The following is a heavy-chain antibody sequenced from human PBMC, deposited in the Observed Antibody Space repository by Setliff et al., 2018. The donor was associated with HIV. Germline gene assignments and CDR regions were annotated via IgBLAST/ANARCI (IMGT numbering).Heavy chain of an antibody. J-gene: IGHJ4*02. V-gene: IGHV1-3*01. CDR1: GYTFSSFA. Sequence: ASVKVSCKASGYTFSSFAIHWVRQAPGQRLEWMGWINAANGDTRYSQEFQGRVAITRDTSASTAYMELSSLGSEDTAVYYCARKGYYSDSSGYYPLPFDSWGQGTLVTVSS. CDR2: INAANGDT. CDR3: ARKGYYSDSSGYYPLPFDS. D-gene: IGHD3-22*01.